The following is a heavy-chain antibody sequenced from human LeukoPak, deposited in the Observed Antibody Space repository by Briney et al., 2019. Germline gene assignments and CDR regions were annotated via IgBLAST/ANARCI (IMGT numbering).Heavy chain of an antibody. V-gene: IGHV3-30*02. J-gene: IGHJ5*02. CDR2: IRYDGSDK. CDR1: GFTFSNYG. CDR3: AKGQLGIQSSKWFDP. D-gene: IGHD7-27*01. Sequence: GWSLRLSCAASGFTFSNYGMYWVRQAPGKGLEWVAFIRYDGSDKFYADSVKGRFTMSRDNSKNTLYLQMDSLRPEDTAVYYCAKGQLGIQSSKWFDPWGQGTLVTVSS.